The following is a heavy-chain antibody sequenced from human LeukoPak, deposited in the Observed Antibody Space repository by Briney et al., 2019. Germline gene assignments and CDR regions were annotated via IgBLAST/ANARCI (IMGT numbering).Heavy chain of an antibody. Sequence: ASVKVSCKASGYTFSTYGISWLRQAPGQGLEWLGWISAYNGNTNYAQNLQDRVVMTTDTSTSTAYMELRSLRSDDTAVYYCVRDHGLSPAGTVSHFDYWGQGILVTVSS. CDR1: GYTFSTYG. CDR2: ISAYNGNT. D-gene: IGHD6-13*01. CDR3: VRDHGLSPAGTVSHFDY. V-gene: IGHV1-18*01. J-gene: IGHJ4*02.